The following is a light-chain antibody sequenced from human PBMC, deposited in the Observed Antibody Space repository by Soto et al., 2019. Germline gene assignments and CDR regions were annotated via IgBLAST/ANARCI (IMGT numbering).Light chain of an antibody. J-gene: IGKJ1*01. CDR2: DAS. V-gene: IGKV3-11*01. Sequence: EIVLTQSPATLSLSPGERATLSCRASQSVSSYLAWYQQKPGQAPRLLIYDASNRATGIPARFSGSGSGTEFTLTISSLQSEDFAVYYCHQYNNWWTFGQGTKVDIK. CDR1: QSVSSY. CDR3: HQYNNWWT.